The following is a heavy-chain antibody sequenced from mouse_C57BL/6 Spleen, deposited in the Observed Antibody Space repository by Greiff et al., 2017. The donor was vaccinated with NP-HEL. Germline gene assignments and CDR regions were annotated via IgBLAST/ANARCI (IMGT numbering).Heavy chain of an antibody. J-gene: IGHJ3*01. CDR2: IDPEDGET. D-gene: IGHD1-1*01. CDR3: VPYYYGSSYAAY. Sequence: VQLKESGAELVKPGASVKLSCTASGFNIKDYYMHWVKQRTEQGLEWIGRIDPEDGETKYAPKFQGKATITADTSSNTAYLQLSSLTSEDTAVYYCVPYYYGSSYAAYWGQGTLVTVSA. V-gene: IGHV14-2*01. CDR1: GFNIKDYY.